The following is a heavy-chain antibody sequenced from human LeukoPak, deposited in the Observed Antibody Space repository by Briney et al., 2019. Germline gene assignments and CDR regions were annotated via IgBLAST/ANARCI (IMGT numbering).Heavy chain of an antibody. V-gene: IGHV3-33*08. D-gene: IGHD2-21*01. CDR1: GFTFSAYH. CDR3: ASLQGAHNIVVSDY. J-gene: IGHJ4*02. Sequence: GGSLRLSCAASGFTFSAYHINWVRQAPGKGLEWVAVIWCDGSNKYYADSVKGRFTISRDNSKNTLYLQMNSLRAEDTAVYYCASLQGAHNIVVSDYWGQGTLVTVSS. CDR2: IWCDGSNK.